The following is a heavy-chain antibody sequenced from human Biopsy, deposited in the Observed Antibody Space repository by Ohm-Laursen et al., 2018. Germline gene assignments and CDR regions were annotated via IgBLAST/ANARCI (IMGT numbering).Heavy chain of an antibody. D-gene: IGHD3-10*01. CDR2: IDWNRGSI. CDR3: AKDKGAHINYGDLYYFDS. V-gene: IGHV3-9*01. J-gene: IGHJ4*02. Sequence: SLRLSCAAPGFTFGDYYMSWIRQTPGKGLEWVSGIDWNRGSIAYGDSVKGRFTISRDNSKNFLYLQMSSPRVEDTALYFCAKDKGAHINYGDLYYFDSWGPGTMVTVSA. CDR1: GFTFGDYY.